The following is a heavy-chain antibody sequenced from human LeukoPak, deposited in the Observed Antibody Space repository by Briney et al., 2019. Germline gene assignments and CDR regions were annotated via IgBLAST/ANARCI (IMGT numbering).Heavy chain of an antibody. D-gene: IGHD3-10*02. CDR2: INSINAV. J-gene: IGHJ5*02. CDR3: ATGKSTYVS. V-gene: IGHV3-48*04. CDR1: GFMFDTYI. Sequence: GGSLRLSCAASGFMFDTYIMTWVRQAPGKGLEWISYINSINAVYYTDSVKGRFTISRDNAKNSLCLQMDSLRAEDTAVYFCATGKSTYVSWGQGALVTVSS.